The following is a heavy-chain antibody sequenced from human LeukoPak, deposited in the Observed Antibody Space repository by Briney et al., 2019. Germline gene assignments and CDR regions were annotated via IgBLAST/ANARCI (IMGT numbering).Heavy chain of an antibody. J-gene: IGHJ5*02. CDR3: ARPHHLYCSSTSCYEGSWFDP. CDR2: IYPDDSDT. Sequence: GESLKISCKGSGYNFTNYWVGWVRQMPGKGLEWMGIIYPDDSDTRYSPSFQGQVTISADKSISTAYLQWSSLEASDTAMYYCARPHHLYCSSTSCYEGSWFDPWGQRTLVIVSS. V-gene: IGHV5-51*01. D-gene: IGHD2-2*01. CDR1: GYNFTNYW.